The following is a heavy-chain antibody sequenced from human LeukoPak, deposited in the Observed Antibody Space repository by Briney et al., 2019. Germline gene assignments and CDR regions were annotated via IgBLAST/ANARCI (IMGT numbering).Heavy chain of an antibody. D-gene: IGHD2/OR15-2a*01. CDR1: GFTFSDYN. Sequence: GGSLRLSCSASGFTFSDYNMHWVRQAPGKGLEYVSTVASNEYYTYYADSVKGRFTISRDNPKNTLYLQMSSLRAEDTGVYYCVKDLGGYYAFDYWGQGTLVTVSS. V-gene: IGHV3-64D*06. CDR2: VASNEYYT. J-gene: IGHJ4*02. CDR3: VKDLGGYYAFDY.